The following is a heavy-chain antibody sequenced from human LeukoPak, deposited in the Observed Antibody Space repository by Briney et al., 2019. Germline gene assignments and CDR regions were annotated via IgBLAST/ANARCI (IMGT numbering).Heavy chain of an antibody. Sequence: SETLSLTCSVSGGSISSGSYYWSWTRQPAGKGLEWIGRIYTSGSTNYNPSLKSRVTISVDTSKNQFSLKLSSVTAADTAVYYCARDTWFGAGRTFDYWGQGTLVTVSS. V-gene: IGHV4-61*02. D-gene: IGHD3-10*01. CDR1: GGSISSGSYY. J-gene: IGHJ4*02. CDR3: ARDTWFGAGRTFDY. CDR2: IYTSGST.